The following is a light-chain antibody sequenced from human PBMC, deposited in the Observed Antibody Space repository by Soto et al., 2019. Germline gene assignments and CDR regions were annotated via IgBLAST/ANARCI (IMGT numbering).Light chain of an antibody. CDR3: QHYGRSLYT. CDR2: GAS. Sequence: EIVLTQSPGTLSLSPGERATLSCRASQSVSSSYLAWYPQKPGQAPRLVIYGASSRATGIPDRFSGSGSGTDFTLTISRLGPEEFAVYYCQHYGRSLYTFGQGTKLEIK. V-gene: IGKV3-20*01. J-gene: IGKJ2*01. CDR1: QSVSSSY.